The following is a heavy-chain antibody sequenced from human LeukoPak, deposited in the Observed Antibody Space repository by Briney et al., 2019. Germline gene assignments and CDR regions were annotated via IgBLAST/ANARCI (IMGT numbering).Heavy chain of an antibody. V-gene: IGHV1-46*01. Sequence: GASVKVSCKASGYTFTSYYMHWVRQAPGQGLEWMGIINPSGGSTSYAQKFQGRVTMTRDTSTSTVYMELSSLRSEDTAVYYCARERPYNWNPSNQPKKQGHNRPHKYNWFDPWGQGTLVTVSS. D-gene: IGHD1-1*01. CDR1: GYTFTSYY. CDR3: ARERPYNWNPSNQPKKQGHNRPHKYNWFDP. CDR2: INPSGGST. J-gene: IGHJ5*02.